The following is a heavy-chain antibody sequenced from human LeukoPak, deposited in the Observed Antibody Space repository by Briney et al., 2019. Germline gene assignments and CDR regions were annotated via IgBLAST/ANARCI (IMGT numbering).Heavy chain of an antibody. V-gene: IGHV3-23*01. Sequence: GGSLRLSCAASGFTFSSYAMSWVRQAPGKGLEWVLAISGSGGSTYYADSVKGRFTISRDNSKNTLYLQMNSLRAEDTAVYYCAKAGDYYDSSGYYRSWGQGTLVTVSS. D-gene: IGHD3-22*01. CDR2: ISGSGGST. J-gene: IGHJ4*02. CDR3: AKAGDYYDSSGYYRS. CDR1: GFTFSSYA.